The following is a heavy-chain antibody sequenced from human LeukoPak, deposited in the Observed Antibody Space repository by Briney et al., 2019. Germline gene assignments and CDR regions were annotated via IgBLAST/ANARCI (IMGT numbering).Heavy chain of an antibody. V-gene: IGHV1-18*01. D-gene: IGHD3-3*01. CDR2: ISAYNGNT. CDR3: AKDKGRFLEPKGGMDV. J-gene: IGHJ6*02. Sequence: ASVKVSCKASGYTFFSYGISWVRQAPGQGLEWMGWISAYNGNTNYTQKFQGKVTMTTDTSTNTAYMELRSLRSDDTAVYYCAKDKGRFLEPKGGMDVWGQGTTVTVSS. CDR1: GYTFFSYG.